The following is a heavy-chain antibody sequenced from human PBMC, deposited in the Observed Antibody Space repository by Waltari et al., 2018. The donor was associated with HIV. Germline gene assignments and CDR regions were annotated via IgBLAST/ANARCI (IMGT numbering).Heavy chain of an antibody. Sequence: EVQLVESGGGLVQTGVSLRLSCAASGFTFSSYWMHLVRHAPGKGLVWVARINSDGSSTSYADSVKGRFTISRDNAKNTLYLQMNSLRAEDTAVYYCARGRRSGSHQPGDYWGQGTLVTVSS. CDR1: GFTFSSYW. J-gene: IGHJ4*02. D-gene: IGHD1-26*01. CDR2: INSDGSST. V-gene: IGHV3-74*01. CDR3: ARGRRSGSHQPGDY.